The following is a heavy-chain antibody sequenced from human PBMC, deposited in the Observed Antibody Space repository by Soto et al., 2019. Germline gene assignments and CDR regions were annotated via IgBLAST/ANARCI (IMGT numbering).Heavy chain of an antibody. V-gene: IGHV3-48*01. CDR3: ARDHGGSTWVVGVYDVFGMDF. D-gene: IGHD6-13*01. CDR2: ISSSGDAI. Sequence: EVQLVESGGDLVQPGGSLRLSCAASGFIFSDYTMTWVRQAPGRGLEFVSHISSSGDAIFYAESVKCRFTVSRDNAKNSLYLQINSLRAAETAVYFWARDHGGSTWVVGVYDVFGMDFWGQGTAVTVSS. J-gene: IGHJ6*02. CDR1: GFIFSDYT.